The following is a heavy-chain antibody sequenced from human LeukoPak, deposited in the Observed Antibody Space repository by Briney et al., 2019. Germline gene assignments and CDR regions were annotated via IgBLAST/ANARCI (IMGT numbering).Heavy chain of an antibody. CDR2: IKPSNGDT. V-gene: IGHV1-2*02. D-gene: IGHD1-26*01. Sequence: ASVKVSCKSSGYNFSGHYIHWVRQAPGQGLEWMGWIKPSNGDTKYAQNFQGRVTMTRDTSISTAYMELSSLRYDDTAVYYCASPPLSSAMYYAHWGQGTLVTVSS. CDR3: ASPPLSSAMYYAH. CDR1: GYNFSGHY. J-gene: IGHJ4*02.